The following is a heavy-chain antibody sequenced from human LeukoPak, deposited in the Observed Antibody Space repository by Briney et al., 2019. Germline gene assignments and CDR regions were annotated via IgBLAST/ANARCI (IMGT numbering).Heavy chain of an antibody. J-gene: IGHJ4*02. V-gene: IGHV1-18*01. CDR2: ISPYNGNT. Sequence: ASVKVSCKASGYKFTNYGISWVRQAPGQGLEWMGWISPYNGNTIYAQKLQGRVTMTTDTSTSTAYMELRSLRSDDTAVYYCARGSPPKVYYDRSGYYSYYFDYWGQGTLVTVSS. CDR3: ARGSPPKVYYDRSGYYSYYFDY. D-gene: IGHD3-22*01. CDR1: GYKFTNYG.